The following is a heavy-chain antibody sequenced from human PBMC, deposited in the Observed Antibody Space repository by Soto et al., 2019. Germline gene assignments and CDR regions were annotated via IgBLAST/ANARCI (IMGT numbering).Heavy chain of an antibody. Sequence: QVQLVQSGAEVKKPGSSVKVSCKASGGTFSSYAISWVRQAPGQGLEWMGGIIPVFGTGIYAQKFQGRVTITEDKSTNAAYMELSSLRSEDTAVYFCARGNKGPGHYGPGSQGWYGPWGQGTLVTVSS. J-gene: IGHJ5*02. CDR3: ARGNKGPGHYGPGSQGWYGP. CDR1: GGTFSSYA. CDR2: IIPVFGTG. D-gene: IGHD3-10*01. V-gene: IGHV1-69*06.